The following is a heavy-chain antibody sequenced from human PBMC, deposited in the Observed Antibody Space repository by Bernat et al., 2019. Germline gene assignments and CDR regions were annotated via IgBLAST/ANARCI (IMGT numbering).Heavy chain of an antibody. CDR2: IFTGGTT. CDR3: AREEYTSSSRHWYFDL. D-gene: IGHD6-6*01. Sequence: EVQLVESGGGLIQPGGSLRLSCAASGFTVSSNYMSWVRQTPGKGLEWVSVIFTGGTTFYADSVQGRFTISRDLSKNPLYLQMNNLRADDTALYYCAREEYTSSSRHWYFDLWGRGTLVTVSS. V-gene: IGHV3-53*01. J-gene: IGHJ2*01. CDR1: GFTVSSNY.